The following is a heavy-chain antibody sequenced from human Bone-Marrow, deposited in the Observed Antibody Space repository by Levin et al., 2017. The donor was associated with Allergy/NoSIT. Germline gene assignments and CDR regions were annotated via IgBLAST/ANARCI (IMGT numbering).Heavy chain of an antibody. D-gene: IGHD5-12*01. J-gene: IGHJ4*02. CDR2: IYNSGST. CDR3: ARGSAIIPFEY. CDR1: GGSVRGFY. Sequence: SQTLSLTCTVSGGSVRGFYWSWLRQPPGKGLEWIGYIYNSGSTNYNPSLKSRVTISVDTSKNHFSLEVKYVTTADKAVYYCARGSAIIPFEYWGQGTLVTVSS. V-gene: IGHV4-59*02.